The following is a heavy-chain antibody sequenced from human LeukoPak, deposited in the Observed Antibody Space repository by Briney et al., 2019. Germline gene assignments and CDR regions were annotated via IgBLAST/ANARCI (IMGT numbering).Heavy chain of an antibody. J-gene: IGHJ4*02. CDR3: AKELHDDGGGVDY. CDR2: ISASGGRT. CDR1: GFTFSTYA. Sequence: GGSLRLSCAASGFTFSTYAMNWVRQAPGKGLEWVSGISASGGRTYYADSVKGRFTISRDSSKNTLYLQMISLRVEDTAVYYCAKELHDDGGGVDYWGQGTLVTVS. D-gene: IGHD3-16*01. V-gene: IGHV3-23*01.